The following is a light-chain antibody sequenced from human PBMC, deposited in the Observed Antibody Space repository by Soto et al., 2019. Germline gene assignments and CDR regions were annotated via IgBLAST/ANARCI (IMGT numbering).Light chain of an antibody. CDR3: QQFSSYPLT. J-gene: IGKJ4*01. CDR2: DAS. CDR1: QSVATN. V-gene: IGKV3-20*01. Sequence: IFQPQSPATLSVSPVTRATLSCRASQSVATNLAWYQQKPGQAPRLLIYDASSRATGIPDRFSGGGSGTDFTLTISRLEPEDFAVYYCQQFSSYPLTFGGGTKVDIK.